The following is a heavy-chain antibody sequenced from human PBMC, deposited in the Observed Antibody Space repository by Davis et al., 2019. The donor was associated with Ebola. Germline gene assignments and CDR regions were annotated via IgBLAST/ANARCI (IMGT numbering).Heavy chain of an antibody. J-gene: IGHJ4*02. CDR1: GYTFTGYY. Sequence: ASVKVSCKASGYTFTGYYMHWVRQAPGQGLEWMGWINPNSGGTNYAQKFQGRVTMTRDTSISTAYMELSRLRSDDTAVYYCARGAGYYGSGSYSYWGQGTLVTVSS. CDR2: INPNSGGT. D-gene: IGHD3-10*01. CDR3: ARGAGYYGSGSYSY. V-gene: IGHV1-2*02.